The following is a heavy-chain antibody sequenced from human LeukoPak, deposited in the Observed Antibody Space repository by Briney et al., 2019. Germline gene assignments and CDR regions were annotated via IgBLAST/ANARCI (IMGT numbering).Heavy chain of an antibody. D-gene: IGHD2-21*02. V-gene: IGHV5-51*01. CDR1: GYNFIRYW. Sequence: GESLEISCKTSGYNFIRYWIGWVRQMPGEGLEWMGIIYPNDSDTRYSPSFQGQVSISADKSTNTAYLQWSSLKASDTAMYYCAVTLGVPATATWYVPWGQGTLVTVSS. CDR3: AVTLGVPATATWYVP. J-gene: IGHJ5*02. CDR2: IYPNDSDT.